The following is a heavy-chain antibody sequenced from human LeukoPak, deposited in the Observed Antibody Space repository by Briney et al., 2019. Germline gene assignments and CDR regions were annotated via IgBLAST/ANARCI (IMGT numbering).Heavy chain of an antibody. CDR2: IRYDGSNK. D-gene: IGHD5-12*01. Sequence: GGSLRLSCAASGFTFSSYWMSWVRQAPGKGLEWVAFIRYDGSNKYYADSVKGRFTVSRDNSKNTLYLQMKSLRAEDTAVYYCAKGGGYEAQYYYYYLDVWGKGTTVTISS. CDR3: AKGGGYEAQYYYYYLDV. CDR1: GFTFSSYW. V-gene: IGHV3-30*02. J-gene: IGHJ6*03.